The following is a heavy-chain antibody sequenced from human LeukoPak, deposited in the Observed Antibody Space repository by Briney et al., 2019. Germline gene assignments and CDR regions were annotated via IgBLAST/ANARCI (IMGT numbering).Heavy chain of an antibody. J-gene: IGHJ4*02. CDR2: ISYDGSNK. D-gene: IGHD5-24*01. V-gene: IGHV3-30*18. CDR3: AKEGRDGFNYDY. Sequence: PGRSRRLSCAAARFTFSSYGMHWVRQAPGKGLEWVAVISYDGSNKYYADSVKGRFTVSRDNSKNTLYLQMNSLRAEDTAVYYCAKEGRDGFNYDYWGQGTLVTVSS. CDR1: RFTFSSYG.